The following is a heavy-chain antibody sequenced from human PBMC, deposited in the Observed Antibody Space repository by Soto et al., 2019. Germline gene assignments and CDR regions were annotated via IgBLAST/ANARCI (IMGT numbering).Heavy chain of an antibody. J-gene: IGHJ4*02. D-gene: IGHD6-13*01. CDR2: ISSSSSYI. CDR3: ARDLVLVVAAAGTFDY. V-gene: IGHV3-21*01. CDR1: GFTFSSYS. Sequence: GGSLRLSCAASGFTFSSYSMNWVRQAPGKGLEWVSSISSSSSYIYYADSVKGRFTISRAKNSLYLQMNSLRAEDTTVYYCARDLVLVVAAAGTFDYWGQGTLVTVSS.